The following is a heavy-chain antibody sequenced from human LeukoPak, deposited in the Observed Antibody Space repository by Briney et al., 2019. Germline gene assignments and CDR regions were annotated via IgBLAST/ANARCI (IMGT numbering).Heavy chain of an antibody. Sequence: GGSLRLSCAASGFTFSSYAMSWVRQAPGKGLEWVSGISGSGGSTYHADSVKGRFTIYRDNSKNTLYLQMNSLRAEDTAVYYCAKDRSGYDSVGYFDYWGQGTLVTVSS. CDR1: GFTFSSYA. CDR3: AKDRSGYDSVGYFDY. V-gene: IGHV3-23*01. CDR2: ISGSGGST. D-gene: IGHD5-12*01. J-gene: IGHJ4*02.